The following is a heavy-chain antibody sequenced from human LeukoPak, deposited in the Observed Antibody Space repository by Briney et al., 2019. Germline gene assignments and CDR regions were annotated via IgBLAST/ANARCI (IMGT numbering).Heavy chain of an antibody. CDR2: IRYDGRDK. J-gene: IGHJ6*03. V-gene: IGHV3-30*02. Sequence: QPGGSLRLSCAASGFTFSSYGMQWVRQAPGKGPEWVAFIRYDGRDKYYAGSVKGRFTVTRDNSKDMLYLQMSSLRTEDTALYYCARDTAWYTAQYYIDVWGQGTTVSVSS. CDR1: GFTFSSYG. CDR3: ARDTAWYTAQYYIDV. D-gene: IGHD2-8*01.